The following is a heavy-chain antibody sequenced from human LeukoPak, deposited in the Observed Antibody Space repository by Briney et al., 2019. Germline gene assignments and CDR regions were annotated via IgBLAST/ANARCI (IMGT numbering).Heavy chain of an antibody. J-gene: IGHJ6*03. V-gene: IGHV3-21*06. Sequence: PGGSLRLYCAASGFTFSSYSMNWVRQAPGKGLEGVSSITSSSSYNYYADSVKGRFTISRDNAKNSLYLQMDSLRVEDTAEYYCARDPYSGNYGAYYYYYMDVWGKGTTVTVSS. CDR1: GFTFSSYS. CDR2: ITSSSSYN. CDR3: ARDPYSGNYGAYYYYYMDV. D-gene: IGHD1-26*01.